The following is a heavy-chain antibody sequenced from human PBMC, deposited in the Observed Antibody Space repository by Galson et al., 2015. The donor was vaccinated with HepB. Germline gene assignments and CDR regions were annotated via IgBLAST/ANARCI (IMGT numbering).Heavy chain of an antibody. Sequence: SVKVSCKASGYTFTSYGISWVRQAPGQGLEWMGWINAYNGNTNYAQKLQGRVTMTTDTSTSTAYMELRSLRSDDTAVYYCARVSDAGGEEVFPFDYWGQGTLVTVSS. V-gene: IGHV1-18*04. CDR2: INAYNGNT. J-gene: IGHJ4*02. D-gene: IGHD3-16*01. CDR1: GYTFTSYG. CDR3: ARVSDAGGEEVFPFDY.